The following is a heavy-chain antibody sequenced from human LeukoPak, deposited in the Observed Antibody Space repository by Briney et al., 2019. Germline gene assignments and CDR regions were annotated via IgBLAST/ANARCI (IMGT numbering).Heavy chain of an antibody. CDR1: GFSLSTYE. J-gene: IGHJ4*02. CDR3: ASRRVAVPTSRAFDF. Sequence: PGGSLRLSCVASGFSLSTYEMNWVRQTPEKGLEGISYISGPSIHYADSVKGRFTISTDDAKNSLYLQMSSLRADDTGLYYCASRRVAVPTSRAFDFWGPGTLVTVSS. V-gene: IGHV3-48*03. CDR2: ISGPSI. D-gene: IGHD5-12*01.